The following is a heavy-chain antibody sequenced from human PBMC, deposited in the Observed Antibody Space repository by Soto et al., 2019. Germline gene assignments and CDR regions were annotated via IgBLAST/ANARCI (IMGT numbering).Heavy chain of an antibody. CDR2: ISWNSGSI. D-gene: IGHD6-13*01. V-gene: IGHV3-9*01. J-gene: IGHJ5*02. CDR3: AKTIAAGGTSWFDL. CDR1: GFTIDDSA. Sequence: PCASLRLSGAASGFTIDDSAMHWIRQAPGKGLECVSGISWNSGSIGYADCVKGRVTISRDNAKHSLYLQMNSLRAEDTALYYCAKTIAAGGTSWFDLWGQGTLVTVSS.